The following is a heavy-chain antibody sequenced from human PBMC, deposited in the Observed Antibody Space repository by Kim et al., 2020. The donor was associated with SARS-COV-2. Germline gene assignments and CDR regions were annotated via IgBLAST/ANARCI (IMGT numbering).Heavy chain of an antibody. Sequence: YYNPSLKSRVTISVDTSKNQFSLKLSSVTAADTAVYYCARVSKSYWYFDLWGRGTLVTVSS. CDR3: ARVSKSYWYFDL. J-gene: IGHJ2*01. V-gene: IGHV4-31*02.